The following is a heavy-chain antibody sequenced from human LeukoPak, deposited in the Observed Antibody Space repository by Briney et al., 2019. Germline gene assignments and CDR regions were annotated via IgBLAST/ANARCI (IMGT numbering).Heavy chain of an antibody. Sequence: ASVKVSCKASGGTFSSYAISWVRQAPGRGLEWMGGIIPIFGTANYAQKFQGRVTITADESTSTAYMELSSLRSEDTAVYYCAREGCSSTSCYFNWFDPWGQGTLVTVSS. D-gene: IGHD2-2*01. CDR1: GGTFSSYA. CDR2: IIPIFGTA. J-gene: IGHJ5*02. CDR3: AREGCSSTSCYFNWFDP. V-gene: IGHV1-69*13.